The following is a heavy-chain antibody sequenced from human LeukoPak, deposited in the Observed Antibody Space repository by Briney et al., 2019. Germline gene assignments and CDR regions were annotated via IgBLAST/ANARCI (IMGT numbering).Heavy chain of an antibody. CDR2: INHSGST. CDR1: GGSFSGYY. Sequence: PSETLSLTCAVYGGSFSGYYWSWIRQPPGKGLEWIGEINHSGSTNYNPSLKSRVTISVDTSKNQFSLKLSSVTAADTAVYYCARGRGFSKYCSSTSCFGFLYYYMDVWGKGTTVTVSS. CDR3: ARGRGFSKYCSSTSCFGFLYYYMDV. D-gene: IGHD2-2*01. J-gene: IGHJ6*03. V-gene: IGHV4-34*01.